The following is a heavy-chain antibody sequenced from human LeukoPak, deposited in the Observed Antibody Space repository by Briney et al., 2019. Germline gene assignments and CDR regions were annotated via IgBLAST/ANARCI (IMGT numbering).Heavy chain of an antibody. CDR2: ISTDGSST. D-gene: IGHD1-14*01. CDR3: ARVGTGTTRDY. Sequence: GGSLRLSCAASGFTFSSHWMHWVRQAPGKGLVWVSRISTDGSSTSYADPVKGRFTISRDNAENTLYLQMNSLRAEDTAVYYCARVGTGTTRDYWGQGTLVTVSS. V-gene: IGHV3-74*01. CDR1: GFTFSSHW. J-gene: IGHJ4*02.